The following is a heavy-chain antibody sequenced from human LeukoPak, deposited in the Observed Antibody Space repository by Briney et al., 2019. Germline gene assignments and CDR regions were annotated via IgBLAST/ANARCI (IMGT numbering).Heavy chain of an antibody. Sequence: PSETLSLTCTVSGGSISSYYWSWIRQPPGKGLEWIGYIYYSGSTNYNPSLKSRVTISVDTSKNQFSLKLSSVTAADTAVYYCASARRRGSYYYYYYYMDVWGAGTTVTVSS. CDR1: GGSISSYY. CDR2: IYYSGST. D-gene: IGHD5-12*01. J-gene: IGHJ6*03. V-gene: IGHV4-59*01. CDR3: ASARRRGSYYYYYYYMDV.